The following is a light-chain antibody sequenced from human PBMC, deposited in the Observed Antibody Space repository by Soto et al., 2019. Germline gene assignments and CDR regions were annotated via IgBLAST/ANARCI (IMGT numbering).Light chain of an antibody. Sequence: DIEMTQSPSSLSASVGDRVTITCRASQSISRYLNWYQQTPGKAPNLLIYVASSSQSEVPSRLSGSGSGTDFTLTISRLEPEDSAVYYCQQYGSSITFGQGTRLEIK. CDR3: QQYGSSIT. V-gene: IGKV1-39*01. J-gene: IGKJ5*01. CDR2: VAS. CDR1: QSISRY.